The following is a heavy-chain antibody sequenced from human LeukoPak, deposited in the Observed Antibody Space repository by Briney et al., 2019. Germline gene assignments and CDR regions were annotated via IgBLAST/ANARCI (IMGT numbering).Heavy chain of an antibody. CDR3: ASDGGYCSGGSCYPFPDY. Sequence: SETLSLTCTVSGGSISSYYWSWIRQPPGKGLEWIGYIYYSGSTNYNPSLKSRVTISVDTSKNQFSLKLSSVTAADTAVYYCASDGGYCSGGSCYPFPDYWGQGTLVTVSS. J-gene: IGHJ4*02. D-gene: IGHD2-15*01. CDR1: GGSISSYY. CDR2: IYYSGST. V-gene: IGHV4-59*01.